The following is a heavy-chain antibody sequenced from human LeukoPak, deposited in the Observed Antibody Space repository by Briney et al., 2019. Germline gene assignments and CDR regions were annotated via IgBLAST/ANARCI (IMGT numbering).Heavy chain of an antibody. CDR2: IYTRGST. D-gene: IGHD5-24*01. Sequence: PSETLSLTCTVSGGSISSYYWSWIRQPPGKGLEWIGYIYTRGSTNYNPSLKSRVTISVDTSKNQFSLKLSSVTAADTAVYYCARGIWSEMATNYFDYWGQETLVTVSS. CDR1: GGSISSYY. J-gene: IGHJ4*02. CDR3: ARGIWSEMATNYFDY. V-gene: IGHV4-4*09.